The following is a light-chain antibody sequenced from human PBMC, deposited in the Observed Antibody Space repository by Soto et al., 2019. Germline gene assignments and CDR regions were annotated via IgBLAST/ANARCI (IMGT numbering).Light chain of an antibody. CDR1: SSDVGGYNY. Sequence: QSVLTQPPSASGSPGQSVAISCTGTSSDVGGYNYVSWYQQHPGKAPKLMIYEVNKRPSGVPDRFSGSKSGNTASLTVSGLQAEDEAVYYCSSYGGSRNVFGT. CDR2: EVN. CDR3: SSYGGSRNV. V-gene: IGLV2-8*01. J-gene: IGLJ1*01.